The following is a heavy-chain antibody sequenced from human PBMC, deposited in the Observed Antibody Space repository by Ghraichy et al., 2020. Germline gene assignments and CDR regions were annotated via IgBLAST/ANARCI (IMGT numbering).Heavy chain of an antibody. J-gene: IGHJ6*02. D-gene: IGHD5-12*01. CDR2: ISAYNGNT. Sequence: ASVKVSCKASGYTFTSYGISWVRQAPGQGLEWMGWISAYNGNTNYAQKLQGRVTMTTDTSTSTAYMELRSLRSDDTAVYYCARDGGYSGYDSVNGMDVWGQGTTVTVSS. CDR3: ARDGGYSGYDSVNGMDV. CDR1: GYTFTSYG. V-gene: IGHV1-18*04.